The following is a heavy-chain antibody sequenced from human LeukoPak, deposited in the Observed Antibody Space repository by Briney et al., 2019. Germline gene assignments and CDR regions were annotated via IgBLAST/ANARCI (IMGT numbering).Heavy chain of an antibody. CDR2: INAGTGNT. CDR3: AREVNTMVRGVGYMDV. J-gene: IGHJ6*03. D-gene: IGHD3-10*01. CDR1: GYIFISYA. V-gene: IGHV1-3*03. Sequence: GASVKVSCKASGYIFISYAMHWVRQAPGQRLEWMGSINAGTGNTKYSQEFQGRVTITRDTSASTAYMELSSLRSEDMAVYYCAREVNTMVRGVGYMDVWGKGTTVTISS.